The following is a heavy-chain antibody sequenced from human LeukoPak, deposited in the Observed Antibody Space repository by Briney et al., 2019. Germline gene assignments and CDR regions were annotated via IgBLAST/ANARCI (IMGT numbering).Heavy chain of an antibody. D-gene: IGHD3-16*01. V-gene: IGHV4-59*01. J-gene: IGHJ6*03. CDR2: IYYSGRT. CDR3: ARETSQKGAHYMDV. Sequence: PSETLSLTCTVSGGSISSYYWSWIRQPPGKGLEWIGYIYYSGRTNYNPSLKRRVTISVDTSKNQFSLKLSSVTAADTAVYYCARETSQKGAHYMDVWGKGTTVTISS. CDR1: GGSISSYY.